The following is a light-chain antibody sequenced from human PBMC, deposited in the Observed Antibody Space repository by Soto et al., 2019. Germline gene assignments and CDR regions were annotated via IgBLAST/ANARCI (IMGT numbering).Light chain of an antibody. CDR3: TSNTTTNTYV. Sequence: QSALTQPPSVSGSPGQSVTISCTGTSSDVGSYNRVSWYQQPPGTAPKLMIYEVSNRPSGVPDRFSGSKSGNTASLTISGLQAEVVADYASTSNTTTNTYVSGTGTKVTV. J-gene: IGLJ1*01. CDR1: SSDVGSYNR. CDR2: EVS. V-gene: IGLV2-18*02.